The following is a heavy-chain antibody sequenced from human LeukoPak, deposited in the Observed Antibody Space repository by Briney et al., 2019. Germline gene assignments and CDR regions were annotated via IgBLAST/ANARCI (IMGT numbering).Heavy chain of an antibody. D-gene: IGHD6-13*01. Sequence: GASVKVSCKASGYTFTSYDINWVRQATGQGLEWMGWINPNSGGTNYAQKFQGRVTMTRDTSISTAYMELSRLRSDDTAVYYCARRWYYYMDVWGKGTTVTISS. CDR3: ARRWYYYMDV. V-gene: IGHV1-2*02. CDR1: GYTFTSYD. J-gene: IGHJ6*03. CDR2: INPNSGGT.